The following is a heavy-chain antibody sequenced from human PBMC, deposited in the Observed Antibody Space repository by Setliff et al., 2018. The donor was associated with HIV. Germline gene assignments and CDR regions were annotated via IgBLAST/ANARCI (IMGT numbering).Heavy chain of an antibody. V-gene: IGHV1-3*04. CDR1: GYTFSTYP. CDR2: INTGNDNT. D-gene: IGHD5-18*01. J-gene: IGHJ4*02. CDR3: AKGGDRAMINFDH. Sequence: ASVKVSCKTTGYTFSTYPMHWVRQAPGQRLEWMGWINTGNDNTGYSQKFQGRVTITRDTSASTAYMELSSLTSEDTAVYYCAKGGDRAMINFDHWGQGTLVTVSS.